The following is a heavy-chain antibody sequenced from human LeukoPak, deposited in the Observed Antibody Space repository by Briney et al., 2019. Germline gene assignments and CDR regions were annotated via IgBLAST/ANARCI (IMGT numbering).Heavy chain of an antibody. J-gene: IGHJ4*02. CDR3: ARDAGDGYFDY. CDR2: ISSSAAST. Sequence: GGSLRLSCAAAGFTFSNYGMSWVRQAPGKGLEWVSSISSSAASTYYADPVKGRFTISRDSSKNTLYFQMNDLRGDDTAVYYCARDAGDGYFDYWGQGTLVTVSS. CDR1: GFTFSNYG. V-gene: IGHV3-23*01. D-gene: IGHD3-10*01.